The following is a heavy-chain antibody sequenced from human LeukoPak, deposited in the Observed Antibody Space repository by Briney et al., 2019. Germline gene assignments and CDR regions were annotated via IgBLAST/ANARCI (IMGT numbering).Heavy chain of an antibody. J-gene: IGHJ4*02. V-gene: IGHV3-72*01. Sequence: GGSLRLSCAASGFTFSDHYMDWVRQAPGKGLEWVGRSRDKTNSYTTEYAASVKGRFTISRDDSKNSLYLQMNSLKTEDTAVYYCTRDRDIAVAGTGGYWGQGTLVTVSS. CDR2: SRDKTNSYTT. CDR3: TRDRDIAVAGTGGY. CDR1: GFTFSDHY. D-gene: IGHD6-19*01.